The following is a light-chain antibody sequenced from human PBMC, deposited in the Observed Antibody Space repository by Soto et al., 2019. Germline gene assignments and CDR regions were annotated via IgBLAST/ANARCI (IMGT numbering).Light chain of an antibody. CDR1: KNITRW. CDR3: QQFKNYPLT. Sequence: DIQMTQSPSTLSTSIRDRVTITCRASKNITRWLAWYQQKPGKAPNLLIYQASTLESGVPSRFSGSGSGTEFSLTISSLQPDDFATYYCQQFKNYPLTFGGGTKVDIK. V-gene: IGKV1-5*03. CDR2: QAS. J-gene: IGKJ4*01.